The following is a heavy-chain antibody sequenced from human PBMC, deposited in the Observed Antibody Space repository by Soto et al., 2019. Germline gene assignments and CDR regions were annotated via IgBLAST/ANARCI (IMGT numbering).Heavy chain of an antibody. Sequence: QVQLVQSGAEVKKPGASVKVSCKASGYTFTGSQIHWVRQAPGQGLEWMGWINPNSGGTNYAQKFQGSVTMTSDTSITTAYMELNGLTSDDTAVYYCARGRTIVSPGNWGQGTLVSVSS. CDR3: ARGRTIVSPGN. CDR1: GYTFTGSQ. D-gene: IGHD2-21*01. CDR2: INPNSGGT. J-gene: IGHJ4*02. V-gene: IGHV1-2*02.